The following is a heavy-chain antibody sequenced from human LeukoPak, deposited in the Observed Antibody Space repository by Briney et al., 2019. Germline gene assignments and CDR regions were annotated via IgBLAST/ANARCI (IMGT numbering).Heavy chain of an antibody. D-gene: IGHD3-3*01. CDR1: GFTFSTYW. CDR3: ARAEWSNWYFDL. V-gene: IGHV3-7*03. CDR2: IKQDGSEK. J-gene: IGHJ2*01. Sequence: GESLRLSCAASGFTFSTYWMNWVRQAPGKGLEWVANIKQDGSEKYYVDSVKGRFTLSRDSAKNSLYLQMNSLRAEDTAVYYCARAEWSNWYFDLWGRGTLVTVSS.